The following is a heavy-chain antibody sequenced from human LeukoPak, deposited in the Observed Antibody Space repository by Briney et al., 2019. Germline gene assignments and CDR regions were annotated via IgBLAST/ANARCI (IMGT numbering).Heavy chain of an antibody. CDR3: ARDDYYDSSGYSPYNWFDP. CDR1: GGTFSSYA. V-gene: IGHV1-69*13. D-gene: IGHD3-22*01. CDR2: IIPIFGTA. Sequence: SVKVSCKASGGTFSSYAISWVRQAPGQGLEWMGGIIPIFGTANYAQKFQGRVTITADESTSTAYMELSSLRSEDTAVYYCARDDYYDSSGYSPYNWFDPWGQGTLVTVSS. J-gene: IGHJ5*02.